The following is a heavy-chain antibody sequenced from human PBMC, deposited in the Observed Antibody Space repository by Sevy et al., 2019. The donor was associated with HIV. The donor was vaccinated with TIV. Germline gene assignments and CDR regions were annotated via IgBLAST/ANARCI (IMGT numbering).Heavy chain of an antibody. CDR3: ARGGPRYCSSTSCYWGIFDY. D-gene: IGHD2-2*01. CDR1: GFTFSSYS. J-gene: IGHJ4*02. Sequence: GGSLRLSCAASGFTFSSYSMNWVRQAPGKGLEWVSYISSSSSTIYYADSVKGRFTISRDNAKNSLYLQMNSLRAEDTAVYYCARGGPRYCSSTSCYWGIFDYWGQGTLVTVSS. CDR2: ISSSSSTI. V-gene: IGHV3-48*01.